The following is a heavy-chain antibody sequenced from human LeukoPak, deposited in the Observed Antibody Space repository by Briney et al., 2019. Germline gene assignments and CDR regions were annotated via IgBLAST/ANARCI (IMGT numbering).Heavy chain of an antibody. D-gene: IGHD3-10*01. CDR2: IFHTGDT. CDR3: ARGRGYYYGSGRYYYMDV. Sequence: SETLSLTCSVSGYSISSGYYWGWIRQPPGKGLEWIGNIFHTGDTQYNPSLQSRVTISVDTSKNQFSLKLSSVTAADTAVYYCARGRGYYYGSGRYYYMDVWGKGTTVTVSS. V-gene: IGHV4-38-2*02. CDR1: GYSISSGYY. J-gene: IGHJ6*03.